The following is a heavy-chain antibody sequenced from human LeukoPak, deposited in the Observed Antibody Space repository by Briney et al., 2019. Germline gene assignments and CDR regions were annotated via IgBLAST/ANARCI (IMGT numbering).Heavy chain of an antibody. CDR2: IYTSGST. D-gene: IGHD3-3*01. CDR1: GGSISTYY. V-gene: IGHV4-4*07. CDR3: ARLFWSGQAYDY. J-gene: IGHJ4*02. Sequence: PSETLSLTCTVSGGSISTYYWSWIRQSAGKGLEWIGRIYTSGSTNYNPSLKSRVTMSVDTSKNQFSLKLSSVTAADTAVYCCARLFWSGQAYDYWGQGALVTVSS.